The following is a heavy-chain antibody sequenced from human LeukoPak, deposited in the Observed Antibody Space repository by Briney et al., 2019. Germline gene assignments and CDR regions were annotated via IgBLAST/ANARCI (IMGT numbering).Heavy chain of an antibody. Sequence: GGSLRLSCAASGFTFTSYSMNWVRQAPGKGLEWVSTISGGGGSTYYADSVKGRFTISRDDSKNTLYLQMNSLRAEDTAVYYCARGVGSGSRLRAGDYWGQGTLVTVSS. D-gene: IGHD1-26*01. J-gene: IGHJ4*02. CDR2: ISGGGGST. V-gene: IGHV3-23*01. CDR3: ARGVGSGSRLRAGDY. CDR1: GFTFTSYS.